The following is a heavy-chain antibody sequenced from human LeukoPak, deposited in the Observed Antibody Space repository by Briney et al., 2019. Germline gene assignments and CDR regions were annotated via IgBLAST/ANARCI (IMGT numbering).Heavy chain of an antibody. CDR2: IYYSGST. CDR3: ARRYCSGGSCYYFYFDY. CDR1: GGSISSYY. Sequence: SETLSLSCTVSGGSISSYYWSWIRQPPGKGLEWIGYIYYSGSTKYNPSLKSRVAISVDTSKNQFSLKLSSVTAADTAVYYCARRYCSGGSCYYFYFDYWGQGTLVTVSS. D-gene: IGHD2-15*01. V-gene: IGHV4-59*01. J-gene: IGHJ4*02.